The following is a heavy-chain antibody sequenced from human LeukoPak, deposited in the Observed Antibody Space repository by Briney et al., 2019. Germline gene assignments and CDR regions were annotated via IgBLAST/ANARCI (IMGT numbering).Heavy chain of an antibody. CDR2: ISSSSSYI. V-gene: IGHV3-21*01. J-gene: IGHJ6*03. Sequence: GGSLRLSCAASGFTFSSYSMNWVRQAPGKGLEWVSSISSSSSYIYYADSVKGRFTISRDNAKNSLYLQMNSLRAEDTAVYYCARGLPGYYTDSGGYYYYMDVWGKGTTVTVSS. D-gene: IGHD3/OR15-3a*01. CDR1: GFTFSSYS. CDR3: ARGLPGYYTDSGGYYYYMDV.